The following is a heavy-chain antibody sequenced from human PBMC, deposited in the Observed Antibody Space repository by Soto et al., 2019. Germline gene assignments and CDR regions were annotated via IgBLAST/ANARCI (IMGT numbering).Heavy chain of an antibody. CDR1: GFSFPNYA. Sequence: GGSLRLSCAAPGFSFPNYAVSWVRQAPGKGLEWVSVISGSGGSTDYADSVKGRFTISRDNSKNTLYLQMNSLRAEDTALYYCAFLGTAAAATTGFDYLGQGTLLTVSS. V-gene: IGHV3-23*01. D-gene: IGHD6-13*01. CDR3: AFLGTAAAATTGFDY. J-gene: IGHJ4*02. CDR2: ISGSGGST.